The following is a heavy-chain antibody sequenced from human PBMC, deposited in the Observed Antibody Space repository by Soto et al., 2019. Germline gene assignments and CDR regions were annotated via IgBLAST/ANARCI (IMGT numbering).Heavy chain of an antibody. CDR3: ARVGHYYDSSGYYPRGGDWFDP. J-gene: IGHJ5*02. CDR1: GYTFTSYG. V-gene: IGHV1-18*01. CDR2: ISAYNGNT. Sequence: GASVKVSCKASGYTFTSYGISWVRQAPGQGLEWMGWISAYNGNTNYAQKLQGRVTMTTDTSTSTAYMELRSLRSDDTAVYYCARVGHYYDSSGYYPRGGDWFDPWGQGTLVTVS. D-gene: IGHD3-22*01.